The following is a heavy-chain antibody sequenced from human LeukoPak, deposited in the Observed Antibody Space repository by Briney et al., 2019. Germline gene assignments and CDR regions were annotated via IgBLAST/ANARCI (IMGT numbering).Heavy chain of an antibody. Sequence: GASVKVSCKASGYTFTGYYMHWVRQAPGQGLEWMGWINPNSGGTNYAQKFQGRVTTTRDTSISTAYMELSRLRSDDTAVYYCARDPPKFYSGSYSGWFDPWGQGTLVTVSS. CDR2: INPNSGGT. V-gene: IGHV1-2*02. CDR1: GYTFTGYY. D-gene: IGHD1-26*01. J-gene: IGHJ5*02. CDR3: ARDPPKFYSGSYSGWFDP.